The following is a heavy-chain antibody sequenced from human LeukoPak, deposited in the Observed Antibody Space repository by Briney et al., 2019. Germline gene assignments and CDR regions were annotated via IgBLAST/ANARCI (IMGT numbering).Heavy chain of an antibody. V-gene: IGHV4-61*02. CDR3: ARETPSSSWYFDY. Sequence: SQTLSLTCAVSGGSISSGGYSWSWIRQPAGKGLEWIGRIYTSGSTNYNPSLKSRVTMSVDTSKNQFSLKLSSVTAADTAVYYCARETPSSSWYFDYWGQGTLVTVSS. D-gene: IGHD6-13*01. J-gene: IGHJ4*02. CDR2: IYTSGST. CDR1: GGSISSGGYS.